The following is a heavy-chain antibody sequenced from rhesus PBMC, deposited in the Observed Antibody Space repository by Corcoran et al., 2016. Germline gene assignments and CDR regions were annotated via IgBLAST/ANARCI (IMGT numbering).Heavy chain of an antibody. Sequence: QVQLQESGPGLVKSSETLSLTCAVSGGSISSSYNYWSWIRQAPGKGLEWIGCICQSGSTSYDPALKSRGTISRDTSKNQFSLKLTSVTAADTAFYYCARRDCSSSSCYFDNWGQGVLVTVSS. CDR1: GGSISSSYNY. CDR3: ARRDCSSSSCYFDN. D-gene: IGHD2-2*01. J-gene: IGHJ4*01. CDR2: ICQSGST. V-gene: IGHV4-122*01.